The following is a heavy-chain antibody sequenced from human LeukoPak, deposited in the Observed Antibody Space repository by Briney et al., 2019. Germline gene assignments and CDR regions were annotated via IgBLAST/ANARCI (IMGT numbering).Heavy chain of an antibody. Sequence: PGGSLRLSCAASGFTFNSYAMHWVRQAPGKGLEWVAVISYDGSNKYYADSVKGRFTISRDNSKNTLYLQMNSLRAEDTAVYYCARDGDHYYGSYRGGIDIWGQGTMVTVSS. V-gene: IGHV3-30*04. J-gene: IGHJ3*02. CDR2: ISYDGSNK. CDR3: ARDGDHYYGSYRGGIDI. CDR1: GFTFNSYA. D-gene: IGHD3-10*01.